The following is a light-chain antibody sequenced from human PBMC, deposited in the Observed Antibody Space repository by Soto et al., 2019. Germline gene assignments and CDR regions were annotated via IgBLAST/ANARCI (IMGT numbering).Light chain of an antibody. Sequence: QSVLTQPASVSGSPGQSITISCTGTSSDAGGYNYVSWYQQHPGKAPKFIIYDVSNRPSGVSNRFSGSKSGNTASLTISGLQAEDEADYYCSSYTTSNTRQIVFGTGTKVTVL. J-gene: IGLJ1*01. CDR1: SSDAGGYNY. CDR3: SSYTTSNTRQIV. V-gene: IGLV2-14*01. CDR2: DVS.